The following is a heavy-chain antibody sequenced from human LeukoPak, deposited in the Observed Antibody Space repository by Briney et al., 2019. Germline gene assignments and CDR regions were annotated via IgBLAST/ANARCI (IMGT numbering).Heavy chain of an antibody. V-gene: IGHV1-18*01. CDR1: GYTFTSYA. Sequence: ASVKVSCKASGYTFTSYAMHWVRQAPGQRLEWMGWISAYNGNTNYAQKLQGRVTMTTDTSTSTAYMELRSLRSDDTAVYYCARDRHSSGWYTNFDYWGQGTLVTVSS. CDR3: ARDRHSSGWYTNFDY. CDR2: ISAYNGNT. J-gene: IGHJ4*02. D-gene: IGHD6-19*01.